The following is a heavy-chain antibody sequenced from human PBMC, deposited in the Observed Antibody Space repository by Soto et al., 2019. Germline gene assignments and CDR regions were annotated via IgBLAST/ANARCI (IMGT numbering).Heavy chain of an antibody. D-gene: IGHD2-21*01. V-gene: IGHV4-30-4*01. CDR2: IYNSGNT. Sequence: QVQLQESGPGLVKPSQTLSLTCTVSGGSISDGAYYWSWIRQPPGKGLEWIGHIYNSGNTYNNPSPRSRLTISLDTSKSQFSLNLNSVTAADPAVYYCARGLSGDKVDQWGQGTLVTVSS. J-gene: IGHJ4*02. CDR1: GGSISDGAYY. CDR3: ARGLSGDKVDQ.